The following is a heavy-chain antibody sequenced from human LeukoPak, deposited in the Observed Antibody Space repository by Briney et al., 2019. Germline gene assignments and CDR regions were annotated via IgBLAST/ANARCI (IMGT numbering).Heavy chain of an antibody. J-gene: IGHJ4*02. CDR3: ARHLSTAEAGLDF. D-gene: IGHD6-13*01. CDR2: ISYSGNT. V-gene: IGHV4-39*01. Sequence: SETLSLTCTVSGASITSSPYYWGWIRQPPGKGLERIGSISYSGNTYCTPSLKSRVAMSVDMSKNHFSLKLSSVTAADTAVYFCARHLSTAEAGLDFWGQGTPVTVTS. CDR1: GASITSSPYY.